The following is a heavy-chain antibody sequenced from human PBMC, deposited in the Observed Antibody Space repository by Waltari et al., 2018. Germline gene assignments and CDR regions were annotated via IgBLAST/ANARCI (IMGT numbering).Heavy chain of an antibody. CDR3: ARLPTKYYDSLGWGFFDQ. V-gene: IGHV4-59*08. CDR1: GDFPSDDH. J-gene: IGHJ4*02. Sequence: QLQESGPGLVKPSETLSLPCTVPGDFPSDDHRTWIRQAPGKGREWIAYLRNTGATKCTPSLESRVTISAVTSKKQFSLRLTSVTAADTAVYYCARLPTKYYDSLGWGFFDQWGQGILVTVSS. CDR2: LRNTGAT. D-gene: IGHD3-22*01.